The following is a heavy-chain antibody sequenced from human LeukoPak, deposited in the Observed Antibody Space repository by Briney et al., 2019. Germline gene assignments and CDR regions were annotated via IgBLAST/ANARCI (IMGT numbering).Heavy chain of an antibody. CDR3: AKVGDCSGGSCYSFDY. CDR2: ISYDGSNK. Sequence: GGSLRLSCAASGLTFSSYGMHWVRQAPGKGLEWVAVISYDGSNKYYADSVKGRFTISRDNSKNTLYLQMNSLRAEDTAVYYCAKVGDCSGGSCYSFDYWGQGTLVTVSS. V-gene: IGHV3-30*18. CDR1: GLTFSSYG. J-gene: IGHJ4*02. D-gene: IGHD2-15*01.